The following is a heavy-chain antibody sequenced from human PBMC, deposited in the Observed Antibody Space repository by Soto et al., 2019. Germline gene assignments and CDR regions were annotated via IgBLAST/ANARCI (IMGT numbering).Heavy chain of an antibody. CDR3: AKSFIVAATTPEFDY. D-gene: IGHD1-26*01. J-gene: IGHJ4*02. CDR1: GFTFTTYA. Sequence: EVQLLESGGGLVQPGGSLRLSCAASGFTFTTYAMSWVRQAPGKGLEWVSGVTDSGGKTYYADSVKGRFTISRDNSKNPPYLQMNSLSAEDPAVYYCAKSFIVAATTPEFDYCCQGTLVTVSS. CDR2: VTDSGGKT. V-gene: IGHV3-23*01.